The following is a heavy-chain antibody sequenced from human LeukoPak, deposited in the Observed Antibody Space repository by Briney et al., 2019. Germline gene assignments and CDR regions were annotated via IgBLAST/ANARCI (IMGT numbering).Heavy chain of an antibody. CDR2: ISSSSSYI. D-gene: IGHD3-3*02. Sequence: GGSLRLSCAASGFTFSSYSMNWVRQAPGKGLEWVSSISSSSSYIYYADSVKGRFTISRDNAKNSLYLQMNSLRAEDTAVYYCARARQLYKHNWFDPWGHGTLVTVSS. CDR1: GFTFSSYS. J-gene: IGHJ5*02. CDR3: ARARQLYKHNWFDP. V-gene: IGHV3-21*01.